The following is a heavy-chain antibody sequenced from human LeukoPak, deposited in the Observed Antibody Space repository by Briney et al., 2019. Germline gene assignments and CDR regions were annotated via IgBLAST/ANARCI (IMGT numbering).Heavy chain of an antibody. CDR1: GFIFRSNY. CDR3: ARGGFVAY. J-gene: IGHJ4*02. V-gene: IGHV3-53*01. Sequence: GGPLRLSCAASGFIFRSNYMSWVRQAPGKGLEWVSVIYSGGSTYYADSVKGRFTISRDNSKNTLYLQMNSLRAEDTAVYYCARGGFVAYWGQGTLVTVSS. CDR2: IYSGGST. D-gene: IGHD3-16*01.